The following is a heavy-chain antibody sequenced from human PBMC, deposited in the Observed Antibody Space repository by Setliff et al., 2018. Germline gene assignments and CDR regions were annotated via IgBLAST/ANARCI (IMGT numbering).Heavy chain of an antibody. Sequence: ETLSLTCAVSGGSISSPNWWNWVRQPPGKGLEWIGEIYHSGTTNYNPSLKSRVTMSVDKSRNQFSLRLTSVTAADTAIYYCTRAYSGSHDYWGQGTLVTVPQ. D-gene: IGHD1-26*01. V-gene: IGHV4-4*02. CDR1: GGSISSPNW. J-gene: IGHJ4*02. CDR3: TRAYSGSHDY. CDR2: IYHSGTT.